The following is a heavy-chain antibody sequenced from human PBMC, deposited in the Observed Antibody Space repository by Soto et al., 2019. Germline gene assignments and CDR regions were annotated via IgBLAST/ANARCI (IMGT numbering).Heavy chain of an antibody. D-gene: IGHD5-18*01. CDR2: IYYSGST. V-gene: IGHV4-31*03. Sequence: QVQLQESGPGLVKPSQTLSLTCTVSGGSISSGGYYWSWIRQHPGKGLEWMGYIYYSGSTYYNPSLKSRVTISVDTSKNQFSLKLSSVTAADTAVYYCARDRGIYTAMVEFDYWGQGTLVTVSS. CDR1: GGSISSGGYY. CDR3: ARDRGIYTAMVEFDY. J-gene: IGHJ4*02.